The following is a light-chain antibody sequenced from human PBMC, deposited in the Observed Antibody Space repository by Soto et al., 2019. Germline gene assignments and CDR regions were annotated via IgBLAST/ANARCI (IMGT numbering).Light chain of an antibody. CDR2: GAS. CDR1: QSVSSN. J-gene: IGKJ5*01. CDR3: QQYNNWPPIT. V-gene: IGKV3D-15*01. Sequence: IVLTQSPAPLSVSPGEKVPLSCRASQSVSSNLAWYQQKPGQAPRLLIYGASTRATGIPARFSGSGSGTEFTLTISSLQSEDFAVYYCQQYNNWPPITFGQGTRLEIK.